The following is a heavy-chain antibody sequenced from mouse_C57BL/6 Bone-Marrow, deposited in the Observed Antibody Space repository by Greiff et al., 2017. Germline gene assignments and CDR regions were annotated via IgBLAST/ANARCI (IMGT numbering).Heavy chain of an antibody. Sequence: VQLQQSVAELVRPGASVKLSCTASAFNIKNTYMPWVKQRPEQGLEWIGRIDPANGNTKYAPKFQGKATIPADTSSNTAYLQLSSLTSEDTAIYYCALANWDAFFDYWGQGTTHTVSS. CDR1: AFNIKNTY. V-gene: IGHV14-3*01. CDR2: IDPANGNT. D-gene: IGHD4-1*01. J-gene: IGHJ2*01. CDR3: ALANWDAFFDY.